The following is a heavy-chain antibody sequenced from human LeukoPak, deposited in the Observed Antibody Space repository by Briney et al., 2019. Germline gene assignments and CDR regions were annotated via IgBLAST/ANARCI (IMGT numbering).Heavy chain of an antibody. V-gene: IGHV3-9*01. CDR1: GFNFEDYA. Sequence: GGSLRLSCVASGFNFEDYAMHWVRQVPGKGLEWVAGISWKSDNIYYMESVRGRFTISRDNAKNSRYLQMNSLRAEDTAVYYCVRNLGSSGWSIPWGQGTLVTVSS. CDR3: VRNLGSSGWSIP. CDR2: ISWKSDNI. D-gene: IGHD6-19*01. J-gene: IGHJ5*02.